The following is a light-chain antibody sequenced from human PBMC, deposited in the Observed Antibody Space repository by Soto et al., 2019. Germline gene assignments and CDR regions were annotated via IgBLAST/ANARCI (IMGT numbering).Light chain of an antibody. Sequence: EILMTQSPAAQCVPPLERDRLSCRAIQSVSSSYLAWYQQKPGQAPRLLLYGACTRATGIPDTFSGSGSGTDFSLTISSLEPEDLAVYYCQQYGKSPQITFGQGTRLEIK. CDR1: QSVSSSY. V-gene: IGKV3-20*01. CDR2: GAC. J-gene: IGKJ5*01. CDR3: QQYGKSPQIT.